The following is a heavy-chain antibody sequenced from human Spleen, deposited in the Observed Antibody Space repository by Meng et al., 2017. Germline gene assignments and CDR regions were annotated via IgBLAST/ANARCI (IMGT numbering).Heavy chain of an antibody. CDR1: GFTFRNFG. V-gene: IGHV3-43*01. J-gene: IGHJ3*02. Sequence: GGSLRLSCAASGFTFRNFGMHWVRQAPGKGLEWVSLISWDGGSTYYADSVKGRFTISRDNSKNSLYLQMNSLRTEDTALYYCAKDLFSGYYYGAAFDIWGQGTMVTVSS. D-gene: IGHD3-22*01. CDR3: AKDLFSGYYYGAAFDI. CDR2: ISWDGGST.